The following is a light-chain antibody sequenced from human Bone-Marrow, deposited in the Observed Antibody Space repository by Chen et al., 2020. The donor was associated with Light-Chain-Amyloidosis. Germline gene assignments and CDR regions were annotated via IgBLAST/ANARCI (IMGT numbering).Light chain of an antibody. CDR3: CSYAGSYSLYV. Sequence: QAALTQPRSVSGSPGQSVSISCTGTSSDVGGYDFVSWYQKHPAKAPKLMIYDVSKRHSGVPDRFSGCKAGNTTCLTVSGHQADDEADYYCCSYAGSYSLYVFGSGTKVTGL. J-gene: IGLJ1*01. CDR1: SSDVGGYDF. CDR2: DVS. V-gene: IGLV2-11*01.